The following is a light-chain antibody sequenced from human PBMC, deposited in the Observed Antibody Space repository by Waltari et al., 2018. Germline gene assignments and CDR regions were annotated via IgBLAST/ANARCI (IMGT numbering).Light chain of an antibody. CDR2: DNK. CDR1: SSNLGNNY. V-gene: IGLV1-51*01. Sequence: QSVLTQPPSVSAAPGQKVTISCSGSSSNLGNNYFSWYQQLPGTAPKLPIYDNKKRPSGIPGRFSGSKSGTSTTLGITGLQTGDEADYYCGTWDSSLSAVVFGGGTRLTVL. CDR3: GTWDSSLSAVV. J-gene: IGLJ2*01.